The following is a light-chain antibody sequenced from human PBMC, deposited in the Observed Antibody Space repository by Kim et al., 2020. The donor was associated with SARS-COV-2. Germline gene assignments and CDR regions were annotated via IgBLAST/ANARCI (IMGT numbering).Light chain of an antibody. CDR2: RDS. Sequence: SYELTQPPSVSVSPGQTASITCSGDKLGDKYTCWYQQKPGQSPVLVIYRDSRRPSGIPERFYGSNSGNTATLTISGTQAMDEADYYCQTWDSSGVFGGGT. CDR1: KLGDKY. J-gene: IGLJ2*01. CDR3: QTWDSSGV. V-gene: IGLV3-1*01.